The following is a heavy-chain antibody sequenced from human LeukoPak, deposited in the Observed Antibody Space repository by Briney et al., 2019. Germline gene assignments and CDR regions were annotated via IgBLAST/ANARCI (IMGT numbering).Heavy chain of an antibody. V-gene: IGHV4-38-2*02. J-gene: IGHJ4*02. CDR2: IYHSGST. Sequence: SETLSLTCTVSGYSISSGYYWGWIRQPPGKGLEWIGSIYHSGSTYYNPSLKSRVTISVDTSKNQFSLKLSSVTAADTAVYYCARSGGYLLYFDYWGQGTLATVSS. CDR1: GYSISSGYY. CDR3: ARSGGYLLYFDY. D-gene: IGHD2-15*01.